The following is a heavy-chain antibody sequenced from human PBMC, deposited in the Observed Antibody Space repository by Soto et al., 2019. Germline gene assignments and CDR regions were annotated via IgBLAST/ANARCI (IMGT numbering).Heavy chain of an antibody. CDR1: GFTFSSYW. J-gene: IGHJ6*02. D-gene: IGHD1-26*01. Sequence: RRLSFPASGFTFSSYWMHWVRQTPGKGLVWVSRINSDGSGTSYADSVKGRFTISRDNAKNTLYLQMNSLRAEDTAVYYCARGGMLVLATSYYYYGMVVCGQGTTVSVS. CDR2: INSDGSGT. V-gene: IGHV3-74*01. CDR3: ARGGMLVLATSYYYYGMVV.